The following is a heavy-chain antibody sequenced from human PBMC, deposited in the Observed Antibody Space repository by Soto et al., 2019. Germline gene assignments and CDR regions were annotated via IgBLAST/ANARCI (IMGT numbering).Heavy chain of an antibody. CDR3: TTVTRRYSSGWYGH. Sequence: GGSLRLSCAASGFTLNKAWMSWVRQAPGKGLEWVGRIKSKGDGGTRDYAAPVKGRFSISGDDSKNTLYLQMNSLKTEDTAVYYCTTVTRRYSSGWYGHWGQGTLVTVSS. D-gene: IGHD6-19*01. CDR1: GFTLNKAW. CDR2: IKSKGDGGTR. V-gene: IGHV3-15*01. J-gene: IGHJ5*02.